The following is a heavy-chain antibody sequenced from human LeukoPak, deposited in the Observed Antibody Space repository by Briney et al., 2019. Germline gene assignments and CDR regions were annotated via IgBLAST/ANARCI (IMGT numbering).Heavy chain of an antibody. Sequence: ASVKVSCKASGYTFTGNYIHWVRQAPGQGLEWMGWINPKNGGTIYAPKFQGRVTMTRDTSISTAYMELSRLRSDDTAVYYCARELGTDIAVAGSSDYWGQGTLVTVSS. J-gene: IGHJ4*02. V-gene: IGHV1-2*02. CDR1: GYTFTGNY. D-gene: IGHD6-19*01. CDR2: INPKNGGT. CDR3: ARELGTDIAVAGSSDY.